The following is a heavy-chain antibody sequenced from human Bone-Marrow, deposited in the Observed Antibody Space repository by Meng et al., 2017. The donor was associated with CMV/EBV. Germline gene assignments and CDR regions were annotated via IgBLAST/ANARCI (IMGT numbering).Heavy chain of an antibody. V-gene: IGHV4-39*07. CDR2: IHYRGST. D-gene: IGHD3-10*01. CDR1: GGSISSRNYY. J-gene: IGHJ4*02. CDR3: ARSSDITGSLDY. Sequence: SETWSLTFTVPGGSISSRNYYWGWIRQPPGKGLELIGSIHYRGSTYCNPSLKSRVTISVDTSKDQFSLKLSSVTAADAAVYFCARSSDITGSLDYWGQGTLVTVSS.